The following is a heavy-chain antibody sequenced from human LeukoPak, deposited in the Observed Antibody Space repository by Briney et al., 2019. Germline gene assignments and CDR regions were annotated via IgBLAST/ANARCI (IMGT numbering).Heavy chain of an antibody. V-gene: IGHV4-4*07. Sequence: KPSETLSLTCSVSGGSISGYYWTWIRQPAGKGLEWIGRMYTSGNSNYNPSLKSRVTMSVDTSKNQFSLKLNSMTAADTAVYYCAGDRDLVPAGIWGQGTLVTVSS. J-gene: IGHJ4*02. D-gene: IGHD6-19*01. CDR1: GGSISGYY. CDR3: AGDRDLVPAGI. CDR2: MYTSGNS.